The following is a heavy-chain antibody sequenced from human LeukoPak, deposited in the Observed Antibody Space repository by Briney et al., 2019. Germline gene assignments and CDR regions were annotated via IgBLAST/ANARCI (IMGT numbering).Heavy chain of an antibody. CDR1: GGTFSSYA. J-gene: IGHJ4*02. D-gene: IGHD3-10*01. V-gene: IGHV1-69*04. CDR2: IIPILGTA. Sequence: SVKVSCKASGGTFSSYAISWVRQAPGQGLGWMGRIIPILGTAHYAQKFQGRVTITADKSTSTAYMELSSLRSEDTAVYYCAREGYSGSQDYWGQGTLVTVSS. CDR3: AREGYSGSQDY.